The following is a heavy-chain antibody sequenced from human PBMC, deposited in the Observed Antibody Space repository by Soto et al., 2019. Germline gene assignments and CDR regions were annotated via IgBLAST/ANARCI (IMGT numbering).Heavy chain of an antibody. CDR2: INTDGSST. CDR1: GFTLSTYW. V-gene: IGHV3-74*01. CDR3: ARDQDSYGQAVFNY. J-gene: IGHJ4*02. Sequence: GGSLRLSCAPSGFTLSTYWMHWVRQVPGKGLVWVSRINTDGSSTTYADSVKGRFTISRDNAKNTMYLQMNSLRAEDTAVYYCARDQDSYGQAVFNYWGQGTLVTVSS. D-gene: IGHD3-10*01.